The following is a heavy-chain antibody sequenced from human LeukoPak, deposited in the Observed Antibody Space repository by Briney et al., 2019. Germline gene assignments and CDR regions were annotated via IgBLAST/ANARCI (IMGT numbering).Heavy chain of an antibody. V-gene: IGHV3-74*01. CDR3: ASGYSSDYGGNTY. CDR2: IHSDGGST. CDR1: GFTVSSNF. D-gene: IGHD4-23*01. Sequence: PGGSLRLSCAASGFTVSSNFMSWVRQAPGKGLVWVSLIHSDGGSTSYADSVMGRFTISRDNAKNTLYLQMNSLRAEDTAVYYCASGYSSDYGGNTYWGQGTLVTVSS. J-gene: IGHJ4*02.